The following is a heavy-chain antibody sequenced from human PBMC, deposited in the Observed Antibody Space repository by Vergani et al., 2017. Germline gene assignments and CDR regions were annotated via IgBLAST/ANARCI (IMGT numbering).Heavy chain of an antibody. V-gene: IGHV1-2*02. D-gene: IGHD1-1*01. Sequence: QVQLVQSGAEVKKPGASVKVSCKASGYTFTGYYMHWVRQAPGQGLEWMGWINPNSGGANYAQKFQGRVTMTRDTSISTAYMGLGRLTSDDTAVYYCARKSWNDVLGYMDVWGKGTTVTVSS. CDR2: INPNSGGA. CDR3: ARKSWNDVLGYMDV. CDR1: GYTFTGYY. J-gene: IGHJ6*03.